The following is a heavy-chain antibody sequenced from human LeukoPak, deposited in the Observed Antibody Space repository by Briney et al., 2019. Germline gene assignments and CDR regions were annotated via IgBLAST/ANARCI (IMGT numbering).Heavy chain of an antibody. CDR1: GFTFSNYG. CDR2: ISDDGSRK. V-gene: IGHV3-30*18. Sequence: GGSLRLSCAASGFTFSNYGMDWVRQAPGKGLEGVAIISDDGSRKFYADSVKGRFTISRDNSKNTLYLEMNSLRAEDTAVYYCAKTTARGGYYYGSDVWGQGATVTVSS. CDR3: AKTTARGGYYYGSDV. D-gene: IGHD4-11*01. J-gene: IGHJ6*02.